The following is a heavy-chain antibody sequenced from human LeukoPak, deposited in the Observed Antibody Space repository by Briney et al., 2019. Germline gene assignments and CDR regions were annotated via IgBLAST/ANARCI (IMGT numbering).Heavy chain of an antibody. CDR3: VRDRVDFYGHGV. J-gene: IGHJ4*02. Sequence: SETLSLTCTVSGGSISSSSYYWGWIRQPPGKGLEWIGSMYYSGSTYYNPSLKSRVIISVDTSKNQFSLRLSSVTAADTAVYYCVRDRVDFYGHGVWGQGTLVTVSS. CDR1: GGSISSSSYY. CDR2: MYYSGST. V-gene: IGHV4-39*07. D-gene: IGHD2/OR15-2a*01.